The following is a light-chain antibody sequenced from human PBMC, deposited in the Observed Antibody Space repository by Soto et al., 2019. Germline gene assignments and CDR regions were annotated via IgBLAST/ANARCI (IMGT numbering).Light chain of an antibody. J-gene: IGKJ5*01. CDR2: TAS. CDR1: QSISRN. CDR3: QQSYSTPIT. Sequence: IQMTQSPSSLSASVGDRVTITCRASQSISRNLNWYQQKPGKAPELLIYTASNLQSGVPSRFSGSGSGTDFTLTISSLQPEDFATYYCQQSYSTPITFGQGTRLEIK. V-gene: IGKV1-39*01.